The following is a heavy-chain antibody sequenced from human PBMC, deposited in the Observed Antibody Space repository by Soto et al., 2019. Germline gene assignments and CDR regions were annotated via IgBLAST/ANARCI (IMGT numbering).Heavy chain of an antibody. CDR1: GFTFTTHW. CDR2: IQFDGSVT. J-gene: IGHJ6*02. V-gene: IGHV3-74*03. Sequence: GGSLRLSCAASGFTFTTHWMHWVPQAPGQGLVWVSQIQFDGSVTEYADSVKGRFTVSRDNTRNTLYLQMNSLRAEDTAVYFCARGSEEYYGVDVWGQGTTVTVSS. CDR3: ARGSEEYYGVDV.